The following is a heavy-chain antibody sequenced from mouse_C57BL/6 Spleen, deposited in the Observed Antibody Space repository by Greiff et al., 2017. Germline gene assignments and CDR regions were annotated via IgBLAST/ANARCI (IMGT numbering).Heavy chain of an antibody. V-gene: IGHV1-72*01. J-gene: IGHJ4*01. Sequence: QVQLKQPGAELVKPGASVKLSCKASGYTFTSYWMHWVKQRPGRGLEWIGRIDPNSGGTKYNEKFKSKATLTVDKPSSTAYMQLSSLTSEDSAVYYCATGTLRYAMDYWGQGTSVTVSS. D-gene: IGHD4-1*01. CDR2: IDPNSGGT. CDR1: GYTFTSYW. CDR3: ATGTLRYAMDY.